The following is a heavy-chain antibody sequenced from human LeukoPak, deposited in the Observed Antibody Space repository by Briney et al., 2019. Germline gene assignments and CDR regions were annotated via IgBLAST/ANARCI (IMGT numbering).Heavy chain of an antibody. Sequence: GGSLRLSCAASGFTFNNAWMNWVRQAPGMGLEWVGRIKSETDGGTTDYAAPVKGRFTISRDDSKNTLYLQMNSLKTEDTAVYYCTTDRPDIAAAIPGNHWGQGTLVTVSS. D-gene: IGHD6-13*01. CDR2: IKSETDGGTT. V-gene: IGHV3-15*01. CDR3: TTDRPDIAAAIPGNH. CDR1: GFTFNNAW. J-gene: IGHJ1*01.